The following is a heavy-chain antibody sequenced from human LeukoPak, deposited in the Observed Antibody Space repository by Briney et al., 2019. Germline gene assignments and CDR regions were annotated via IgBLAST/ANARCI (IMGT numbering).Heavy chain of an antibody. CDR1: GYSFSNYW. J-gene: IGHJ4*02. V-gene: IGHV5-51*01. CDR2: IYPGDSDT. D-gene: IGHD4-17*01. Sequence: GESLKISCKGSGYSFSNYWIHWVRQMPGKGLEWMGIIYPGDSDTRYRPSFQGQVTISADKSISTAYLQWSSLKASDTAIYYCARQPGLRSESDYWGQGTQVTVSS. CDR3: ARQPGLRSESDY.